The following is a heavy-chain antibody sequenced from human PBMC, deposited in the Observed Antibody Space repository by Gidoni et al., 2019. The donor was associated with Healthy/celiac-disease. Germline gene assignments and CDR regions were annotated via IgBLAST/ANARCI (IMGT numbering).Heavy chain of an antibody. D-gene: IGHD1-26*01. CDR3: AKNGAVGATSGGFGVDY. J-gene: IGHJ4*02. CDR1: GFTFNKYA. V-gene: IGHV3-23*01. Sequence: EVQLLESGGGLVQPGGSLGLSCAASGFTFNKYAMRWFRQAPGKGLEWVSAMSTSGGSTHYADSVKVRFTISRDNSKNTMYLEMNSLRAEDTAVYYCAKNGAVGATSGGFGVDYWGQGTLVTVSS. CDR2: MSTSGGST.